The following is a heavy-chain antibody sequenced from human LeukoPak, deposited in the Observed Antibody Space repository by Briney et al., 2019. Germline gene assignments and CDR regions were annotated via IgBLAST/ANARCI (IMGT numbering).Heavy chain of an antibody. V-gene: IGHV5-10-1*01. Sequence: GESLRISCKGSGYSFTSYWISWVRQMPGKGLEWMGRIDPSDSYTNYSPSFQGHVTISADKSISTAYLQWSSLKASDTAMYYCARHRECDILTGYFYFDYWGQGTLVTVSS. CDR1: GYSFTSYW. CDR2: IDPSDSYT. CDR3: ARHRECDILTGYFYFDY. D-gene: IGHD3-9*01. J-gene: IGHJ4*02.